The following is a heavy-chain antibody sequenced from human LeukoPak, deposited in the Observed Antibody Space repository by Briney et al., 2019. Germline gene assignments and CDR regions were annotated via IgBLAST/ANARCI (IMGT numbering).Heavy chain of an antibody. CDR3: GKDWKLDY. CDR1: GGSFSGYY. J-gene: IGHJ4*02. D-gene: IGHD1-1*01. CDR2: INHSGST. V-gene: IGHV4-34*01. Sequence: SETLSLTCAVYGGSFSGYYWSWIRQPPGKGLEWIGEINHSGSTNYNPSLKSRVTISVDTSKNQFSLKLSSVTAADTAIYYCGKDWKLDYWGQGTLVTVSS.